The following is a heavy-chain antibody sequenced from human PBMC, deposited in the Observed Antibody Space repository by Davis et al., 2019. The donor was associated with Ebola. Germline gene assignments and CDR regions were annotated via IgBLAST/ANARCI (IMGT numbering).Heavy chain of an antibody. V-gene: IGHV4-34*01. CDR2: INHSGGT. J-gene: IGHJ4*02. Sequence: SETLSLTCAVYGGSFSGYYWSWIRQPPGKGLEWIGEINHSGGTNYNPSLKSRVTLSLDTSDNQFSLMLNSVTAADSAVYFCARSRGYDYYFDFWGQGTLVTVSS. CDR1: GGSFSGYY. CDR3: ARSRGYDYYFDF. D-gene: IGHD5-12*01.